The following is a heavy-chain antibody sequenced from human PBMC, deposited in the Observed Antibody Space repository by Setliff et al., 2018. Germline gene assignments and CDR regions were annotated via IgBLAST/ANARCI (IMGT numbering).Heavy chain of an antibody. CDR1: GFTFSDYS. CDR2: TRNKVSNYIT. CDR3: AGDVGYTYGLDF. Sequence: GGSLRLSCATPGFTFSDYSMDWVRQAPGKGLEWIGRTRNKVSNYITRYAASVKGRFTISRDDSKSSMFLQMNSLKTEDTAVYYCAGDVGYTYGLDFWGQGTLVTVSS. D-gene: IGHD5-18*01. J-gene: IGHJ4*02. V-gene: IGHV3-72*01.